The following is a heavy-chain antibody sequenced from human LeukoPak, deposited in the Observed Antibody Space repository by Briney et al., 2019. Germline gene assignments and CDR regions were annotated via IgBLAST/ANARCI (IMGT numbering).Heavy chain of an antibody. CDR2: IIPIFGTA. CDR3: ARDPPSQTLPRYYYYMDV. J-gene: IGHJ6*03. V-gene: IGHV1-69*05. Sequence: GASVKVSCKASGGTFSSYAISWVRQAPGQGLEWRGGIIPIFGTANYAQKFQGRVTITTDESTSTAYMELSSLRSEDTAVYYCARDPPSQTLPRYYYYMDVWGKGTTVTSP. CDR1: GGTFSSYA.